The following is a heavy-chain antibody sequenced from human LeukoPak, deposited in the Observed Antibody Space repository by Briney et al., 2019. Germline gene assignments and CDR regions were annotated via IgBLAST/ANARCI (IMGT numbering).Heavy chain of an antibody. CDR3: ARFQRVVNVWFDP. CDR1: GGSISSYY. Sequence: SETLSLTCTVSGGSISSYYWNWIRQPPGKGLEWIGYIYYSGSTNYNPSLKSRVTISVDTSKNQFSLKLSSVTAADTAVYYCARFQRVVNVWFDPWGQGTLVTVSS. D-gene: IGHD2-15*01. CDR2: IYYSGST. J-gene: IGHJ5*02. V-gene: IGHV4-59*01.